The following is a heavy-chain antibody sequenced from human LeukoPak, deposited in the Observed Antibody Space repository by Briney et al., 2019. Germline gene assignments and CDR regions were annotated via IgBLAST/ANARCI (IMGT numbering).Heavy chain of an antibody. Sequence: PSQTLSLTCTVSGGSISGGGYYWSWIRQHPGKGLEWIGYIYYSGSTYYNPSLKSRVTISVDTSKNQFSLKLSSVTAADTAVYYCARAIQVTYYFDYWGQGTLVTVSS. D-gene: IGHD2-21*02. V-gene: IGHV4-31*03. CDR1: GGSISGGGYY. J-gene: IGHJ4*02. CDR3: ARAIQVTYYFDY. CDR2: IYYSGST.